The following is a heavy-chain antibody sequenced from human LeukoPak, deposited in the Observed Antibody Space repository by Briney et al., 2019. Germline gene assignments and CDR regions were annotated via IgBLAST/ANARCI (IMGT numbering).Heavy chain of an antibody. Sequence: SETLSLTCTVSGGSISSDYWSWIRQPAGKGLEWIGRIYTSGSTNYNPSLKSRVTMSVDTSKNQFSLKLSSVTAADTAVYYCARGLDFWSGRRSDYYYYGMDVWGQGTTVTVSS. CDR2: IYTSGST. V-gene: IGHV4-4*07. D-gene: IGHD3-3*01. CDR3: ARGLDFWSGRRSDYYYYGMDV. J-gene: IGHJ6*02. CDR1: GGSISSDY.